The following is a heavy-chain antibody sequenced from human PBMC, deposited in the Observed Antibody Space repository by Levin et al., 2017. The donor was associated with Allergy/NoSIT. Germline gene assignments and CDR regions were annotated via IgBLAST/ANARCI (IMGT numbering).Heavy chain of an antibody. V-gene: IGHV4-30-2*01. Sequence: KASETLSLTCAVSGGSISSGGYSWSWIRQPPGKGLEWIGYIYHSGSTYYNPSLKSRVTISVDRSKNQFSLKLSSVTAADTAVYYCARARIAAAGTYWFDPWGQGTLVTVSS. J-gene: IGHJ5*02. D-gene: IGHD6-13*01. CDR2: IYHSGST. CDR3: ARARIAAAGTYWFDP. CDR1: GGSISSGGYS.